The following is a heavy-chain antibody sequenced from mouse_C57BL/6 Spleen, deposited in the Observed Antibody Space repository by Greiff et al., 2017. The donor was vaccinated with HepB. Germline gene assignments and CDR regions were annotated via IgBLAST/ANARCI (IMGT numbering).Heavy chain of an antibody. V-gene: IGHV1-72*01. D-gene: IGHD1-1*01. CDR1: GYTFTSYW. CDR2: IDPNSGGT. CDR3: ARWRDYGSSYDYAMDY. Sequence: VQLQQPGAELVKPGASVKLSCKASGYTFTSYWMHWVKQRPGRGLEWIGRIDPNSGGTKYNEKFKSKATLTVDKPSSTAYMQLSSLTSEESAVYYCARWRDYGSSYDYAMDYWGQGTSVTVSS. J-gene: IGHJ4*01.